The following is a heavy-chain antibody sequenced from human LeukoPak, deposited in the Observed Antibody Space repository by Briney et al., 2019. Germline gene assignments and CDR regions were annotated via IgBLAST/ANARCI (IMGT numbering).Heavy chain of an antibody. D-gene: IGHD1-1*01. CDR1: GFTFSSYG. CDR3: AKDPTGTTRGYFDC. CDR2: IWYDGSNK. V-gene: IGHV3-33*06. J-gene: IGHJ4*02. Sequence: PGGSLRLSCAASGFTFSSYGMHWVRQAPGKGLEWVAVIWYDGSNKYYADSVKGRFTISRDNSKNMLWLQMNSLRAEDTAVYYCAKDPTGTTRGYFDCWGQGTLVTVSS.